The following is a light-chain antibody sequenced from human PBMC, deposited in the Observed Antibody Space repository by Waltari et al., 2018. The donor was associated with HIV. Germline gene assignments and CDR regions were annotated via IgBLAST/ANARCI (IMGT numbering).Light chain of an antibody. CDR3: SSYAGSFWV. V-gene: IGLV2-8*01. CDR2: EVS. Sequence: QSALTQPPSASGSPGPSVTISCTGTSSDVGGYNYVSWYQQHPGKAPKLMIHEVSKRPSGVPDRFFCSKSGNTAFLTVSGLQAEDEADYYCSSYAGSFWVFGGGTKLTVL. J-gene: IGLJ3*02. CDR1: SSDVGGYNY.